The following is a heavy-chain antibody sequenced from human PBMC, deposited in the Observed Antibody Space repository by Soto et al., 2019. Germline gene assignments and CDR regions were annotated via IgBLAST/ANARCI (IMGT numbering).Heavy chain of an antibody. J-gene: IGHJ6*02. CDR1: GGTFSSYA. D-gene: IGHD3-10*01. V-gene: IGHV1-69*12. CDR3: ARDIRWFGELVSGGMDV. Sequence: QVQLVQSGAEVKKPGSSVKVSCKASGGTFSSYAISWVRQAPGQGLGWMGGIIPIFGTANYAQKFQGRVTITADESTSTAYMELSSLRSEDTAVYYCARDIRWFGELVSGGMDVWGQGTTVTVSS. CDR2: IIPIFGTA.